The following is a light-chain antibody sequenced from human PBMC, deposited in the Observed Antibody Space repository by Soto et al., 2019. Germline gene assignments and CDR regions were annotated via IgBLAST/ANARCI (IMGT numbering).Light chain of an antibody. Sequence: EIVLTQSPGTLSLSPGERATLSCRASQSVFNNHIGWYQQKPGQAPRRLIFGASFRATGIPDRFSGSGAGTDFTLKISRVEAEDVGVYYCMQATQFPWTFGQGTKVDIK. J-gene: IGKJ1*01. CDR3: MQATQFPWT. CDR1: QSVFNNH. V-gene: IGKV3-20*01. CDR2: GAS.